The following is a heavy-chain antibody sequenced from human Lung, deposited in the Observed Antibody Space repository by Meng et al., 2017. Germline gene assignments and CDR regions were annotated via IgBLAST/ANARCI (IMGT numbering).Heavy chain of an antibody. Sequence: QAQLQQWGAGLLKPSETLSLTCVVSGGSFRDYYWSWTRQPPGKGLEWIGEINHSGSTNYNPSLESRATISVDTSQNNLSLKLSSVTAADSAVYYCARGPTTMAHDFDYWGQGTLVTVSS. CDR1: GGSFRDYY. CDR3: ARGPTTMAHDFDY. J-gene: IGHJ4*02. D-gene: IGHD4-11*01. V-gene: IGHV4-34*01. CDR2: INHSGST.